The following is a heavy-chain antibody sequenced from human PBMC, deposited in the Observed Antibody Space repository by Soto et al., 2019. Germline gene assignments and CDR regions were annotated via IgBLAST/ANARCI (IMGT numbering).Heavy chain of an antibody. CDR2: INPNSGGT. CDR1: GYTFTGYY. V-gene: IGHV1-2*04. J-gene: IGHJ6*03. Sequence: ASVKVSCKASGYTFTGYYMHWVRQAPGQGLEWMGWINPNSGGTNYAQKFQGWVTMTRDTSISTAYMELSRLRSDDTAVYYCARDSRSSPYYYYYMDVWGKGTTVTVSS. D-gene: IGHD6-13*01. CDR3: ARDSRSSPYYYYYMDV.